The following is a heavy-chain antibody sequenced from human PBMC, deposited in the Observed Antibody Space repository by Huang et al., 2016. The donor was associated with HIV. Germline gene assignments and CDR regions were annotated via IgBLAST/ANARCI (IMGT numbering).Heavy chain of an antibody. Sequence: EIQLGESGGGLVQPGRSLRLSCTASGLSFGDYAMSWFRQAPGKGLEWGGFIRSKAYGGTTAYAASVKGRFTISRDDSKNIAYLQMKSLKIDDTATYYCSRDLDQLWSRAFDMWGQGTMVTVSS. D-gene: IGHD3-10*01. CDR2: IRSKAYGGTT. CDR3: SRDLDQLWSRAFDM. CDR1: GLSFGDYA. J-gene: IGHJ3*02. V-gene: IGHV3-49*03.